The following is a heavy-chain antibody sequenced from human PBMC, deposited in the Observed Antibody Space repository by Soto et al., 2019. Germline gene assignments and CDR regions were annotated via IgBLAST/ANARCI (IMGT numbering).Heavy chain of an antibody. Sequence: ASVKVSCKASSYTFTSFGIIWVRQAPGRGLEWMGWISAYNGNTNYAQRVQGRVTMSTDTSTSTAYMELRSLRSDDTAVYYCARGGHDSSADALDFWGQGTMVTVSS. CDR2: ISAYNGNT. CDR1: SYTFTSFG. CDR3: ARGGHDSSADALDF. V-gene: IGHV1-18*01. D-gene: IGHD3-22*01. J-gene: IGHJ3*01.